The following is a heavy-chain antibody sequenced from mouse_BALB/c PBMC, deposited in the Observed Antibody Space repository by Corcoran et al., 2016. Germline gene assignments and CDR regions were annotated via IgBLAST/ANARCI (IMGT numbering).Heavy chain of an antibody. D-gene: IGHD1-2*01. CDR1: GFTFSSYS. CDR2: ISSSSSTI. V-gene: IGHV5-17*01. Sequence: EVQLVESGGGLVQPGGSLRLSCAASGFTFSSYSMNWVRQAPGKGLEWVSYISSSSSTIYYADSVKGRFTISRDNAKNSLYLQMNRLRDEDTAVYYCASPGTAAGTGLYYDYYGMDVWGQGTTVTVSS. J-gene: IGHJ1*01. CDR3: ASPGTAAGTGLYYDYYGMDV.